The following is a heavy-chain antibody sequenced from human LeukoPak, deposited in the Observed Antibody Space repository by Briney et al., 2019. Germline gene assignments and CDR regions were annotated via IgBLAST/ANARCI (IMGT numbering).Heavy chain of an antibody. J-gene: IGHJ4*02. CDR3: ATDGSGTSFPYYFES. CDR1: GFFFTSSG. CDR2: IGSDGSKQ. Sequence: PGGSLRLSCAASGFFFTSSGMNWVRQAPGKGLEWVTFIGSDGSKQYYADSVKGRFSISRDISRNTVSLQMNSLRLEDTAVYYCATDGSGTSFPYYFESWGQGTLVTVSS. D-gene: IGHD3-10*01. V-gene: IGHV3-30*02.